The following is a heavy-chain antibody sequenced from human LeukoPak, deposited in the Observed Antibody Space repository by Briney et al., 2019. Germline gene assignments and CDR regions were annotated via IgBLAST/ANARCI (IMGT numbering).Heavy chain of an antibody. CDR1: GFTFSSYS. Sequence: PGGSLRLSCAASGFTFSSYSMNWVRQAPGKGLEWVSSISSSSSYIYYADSVKGRFTISRDNAKNSLYLQMNSLRAEDTAVYYCARDLGLALPDAFDIWGQGTMVTVSS. CDR3: ARDLGLALPDAFDI. V-gene: IGHV3-21*01. CDR2: ISSSSSYI. J-gene: IGHJ3*02.